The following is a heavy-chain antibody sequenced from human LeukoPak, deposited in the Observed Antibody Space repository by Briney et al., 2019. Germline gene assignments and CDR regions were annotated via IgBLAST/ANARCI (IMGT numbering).Heavy chain of an antibody. CDR1: GFTFGDYA. CDR2: IRSKAYGGTT. J-gene: IGHJ6*04. CDR3: TRVSAPYYYYGMDV. Sequence: GGSLXLSCTASGFTFGDYAMSWVRQAPGKGLEWVGXIRSKAYGGTTEYAASVKGRFTISRDDSKSIAYLQMNSLKTEDTAVYYCTRVSAPYYYYGMDVWGKGTTVTVSS. V-gene: IGHV3-49*04.